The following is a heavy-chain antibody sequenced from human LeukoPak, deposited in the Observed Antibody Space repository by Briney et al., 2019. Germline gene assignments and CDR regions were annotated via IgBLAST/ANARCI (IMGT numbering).Heavy chain of an antibody. J-gene: IGHJ4*02. CDR3: ARETVIGYSSSFYYFDY. V-gene: IGHV3-21*01. D-gene: IGHD6-6*01. CDR1: GFTFSSYS. CDR2: ISSSSSYI. Sequence: PGGSLRLSCAASGFTFSSYSMNWVRQAPGKGLEWVSSISSSSSYIYYADSVKGRFTISRDNAKNSLYLQMNSLRAEDTAVYYCARETVIGYSSSFYYFDYWGQGTLVTVSS.